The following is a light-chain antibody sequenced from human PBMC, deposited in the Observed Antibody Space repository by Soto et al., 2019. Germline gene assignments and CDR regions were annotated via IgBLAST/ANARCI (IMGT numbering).Light chain of an antibody. V-gene: IGKV4-1*01. J-gene: IGKJ2*01. Sequence: DIVLTQSPDSLAVSLGERATINCRSSQNVLYSSNNKNYLAWYQQKPGQPPKLLFYWASTRESGVPDRFSGSGSGTDFTLTISSPQAEDVAVYYCLQYYNMYTFGQGTKLEI. CDR2: WAS. CDR1: QNVLYSSNNKNY. CDR3: LQYYNMYT.